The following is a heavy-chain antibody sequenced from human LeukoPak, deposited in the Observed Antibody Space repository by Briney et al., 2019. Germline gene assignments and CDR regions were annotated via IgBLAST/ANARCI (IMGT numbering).Heavy chain of an antibody. CDR1: GYTFTNCY. CDR3: ARGYSSSYRIDY. Sequence: ASVKVSCKASGYTFTNCYMHWVRQAPGQGLEWMGMINPSGTSTRYEQKFQDRVTMTRETSTRTVYMELSSLRSEDTAVYYCARGYSSSYRIDYWGQGTLVTVSS. D-gene: IGHD2-2*01. J-gene: IGHJ4*02. CDR2: INPSGTST. V-gene: IGHV1-46*01.